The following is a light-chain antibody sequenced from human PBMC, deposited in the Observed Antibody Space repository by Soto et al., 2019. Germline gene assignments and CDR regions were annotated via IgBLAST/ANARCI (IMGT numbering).Light chain of an antibody. Sequence: QSALTQPASVSGSPGQSITISCTGTSSDVGGYNYVSWYQQHPGNAPKLMIYDVTNRPSGVSNRFSGSKSGNTASLTISGLQAEDEADYYCSSFTTSSTTYVFGTGTKVTVL. V-gene: IGLV2-14*01. CDR3: SSFTTSSTTYV. CDR2: DVT. CDR1: SSDVGGYNY. J-gene: IGLJ1*01.